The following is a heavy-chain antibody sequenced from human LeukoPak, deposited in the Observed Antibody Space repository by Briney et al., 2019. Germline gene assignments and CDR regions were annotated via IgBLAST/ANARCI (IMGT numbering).Heavy chain of an antibody. D-gene: IGHD1-26*01. CDR3: AKSGGYGLIDY. CDR2: IYSSGST. V-gene: IGHV4-39*01. J-gene: IGHJ4*02. Sequence: PSETLSLTCSVSGASVSGTPYYWGWIRQPPGKGLDWIGSIYSSGSTYYNASLQSRVTISIETSKNQISLRLNSVTAADTAIYYCAKSGGYGLIDYWGQGTLVTVSS. CDR1: GASVSGTPYY.